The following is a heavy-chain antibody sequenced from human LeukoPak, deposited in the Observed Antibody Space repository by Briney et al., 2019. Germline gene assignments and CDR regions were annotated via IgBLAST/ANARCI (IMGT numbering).Heavy chain of an antibody. D-gene: IGHD3-10*01. V-gene: IGHV1-24*01. J-gene: IGHJ3*02. Sequence: GASVKVSCKVSGYTLTELSMHWVRQAPGKGLEWMGGFDPEDGETIYAQKFQGRVTMTEDTSTDTAYMELSSLRSEDTAVYYCATLVDGSGSYYYFDAFDIWGQGTVVTVSS. CDR2: FDPEDGET. CDR1: GYTLTELS. CDR3: ATLVDGSGSYYYFDAFDI.